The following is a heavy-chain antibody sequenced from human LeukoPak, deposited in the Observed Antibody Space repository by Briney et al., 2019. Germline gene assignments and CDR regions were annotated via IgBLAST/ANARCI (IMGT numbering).Heavy chain of an antibody. J-gene: IGHJ4*02. Sequence: SETLSLTCAVYGGSFSGYYWSWIRQPPGKGLEWIGEINHSGSTNYNPSLKSRVTISVDTSKNQFSLKLSSVTAADTAVYYCARFPRRRGAAYFDYWGQGTLVTVSS. CDR2: INHSGST. D-gene: IGHD1-26*01. CDR1: GGSFSGYY. CDR3: ARFPRRRGAAYFDY. V-gene: IGHV4-34*01.